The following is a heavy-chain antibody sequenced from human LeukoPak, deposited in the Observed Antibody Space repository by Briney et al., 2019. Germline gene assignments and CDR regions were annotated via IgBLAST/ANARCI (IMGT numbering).Heavy chain of an antibody. CDR2: KGLDGVSK. CDR3: AKSTTVTQRGYFDY. CDR1: GLPFRVYG. J-gene: IGHJ4*02. Sequence: PGLSLRLSCAVSGLPFRVYGMHWVSHPPGRGLEWVLFKGLDGVSKYYRDSVKGRFTISRDNSKNTLYLQMNSLRAEDTAVYYCAKSTTVTQRGYFDYWGQGTLVTVSS. V-gene: IGHV3-30*02. D-gene: IGHD4-17*01.